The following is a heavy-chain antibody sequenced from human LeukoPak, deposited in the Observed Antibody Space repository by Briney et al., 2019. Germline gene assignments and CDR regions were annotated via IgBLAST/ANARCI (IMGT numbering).Heavy chain of an antibody. V-gene: IGHV6-1*01. CDR1: GDSVSSNSAA. D-gene: IGHD6-13*01. J-gene: IGHJ6*03. Sequence: SQTLSLTCAISGDSVSSNSAAWNWIRQSPSRGLEWLGRTYYRSKWYNDYAVSVKSRITINPDTSKNQFSLQLNSVTPEDTAVYYCARDPGSSWYANYYYYYYMDVWGKGTTVTISS. CDR3: ARDPGSSWYANYYYYYYMDV. CDR2: TYYRSKWYN.